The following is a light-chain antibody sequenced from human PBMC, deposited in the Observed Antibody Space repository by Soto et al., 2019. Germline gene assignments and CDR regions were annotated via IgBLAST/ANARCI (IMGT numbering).Light chain of an antibody. CDR1: SSDVGGYNY. Sequence: QTALTHPRSVSGSPGQSVSISCTGTSSDVGGYNYVSWYQHHPGKAPKLLISEVAYRPSGVSSRFSASKSGNTASLTISGLQAEDEADYYCCSYTTSSTLLFGTGTKVTVL. V-gene: IGLV2-14*01. CDR3: CSYTTSSTLL. J-gene: IGLJ1*01. CDR2: EVA.